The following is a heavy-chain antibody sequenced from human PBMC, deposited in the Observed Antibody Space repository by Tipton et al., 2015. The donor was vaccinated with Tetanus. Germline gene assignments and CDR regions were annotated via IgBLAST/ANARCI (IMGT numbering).Heavy chain of an antibody. Sequence: SLRLSCAASGFTFSDYSMNWVRQAPGKGLEWVSSISGSSNYINYADSVKGRFTISRANVKNSLYLQMSNLRAEDTAVYYCARDYPDFDYWGQGTLVTVSS. V-gene: IGHV3-21*04. J-gene: IGHJ4*02. CDR3: ARDYPDFDY. CDR2: ISGSSNYI. CDR1: GFTFSDYS. D-gene: IGHD3-16*02.